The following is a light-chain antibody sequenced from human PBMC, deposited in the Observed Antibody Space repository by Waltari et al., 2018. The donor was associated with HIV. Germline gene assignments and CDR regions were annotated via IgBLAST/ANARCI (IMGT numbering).Light chain of an antibody. CDR1: RYNTGRDY. J-gene: IGLJ3*02. V-gene: IGLV1-47*01. Sequence: QSVLSSPPSPPAPPRQSVSISCSGSRYNTGRDYVYCSQHHPGTTPKVVIYGSEQRPSGVPDRFSGSNSGTSASLAISGLRSEDEAHYYCASWDDNLSGWVFGGGTKLTVL. CDR2: GSE. CDR3: ASWDDNLSGWV.